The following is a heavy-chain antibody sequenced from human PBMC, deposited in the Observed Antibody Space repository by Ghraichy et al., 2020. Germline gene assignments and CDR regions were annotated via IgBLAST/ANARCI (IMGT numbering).Heavy chain of an antibody. CDR2: IYPGDSDT. D-gene: IGHD3-22*01. CDR3: ARLTYDSSGYYPHRPYFDY. Sequence: GESLNISCKGSGYSFTSYWIGWVRQMPGKGLEWMGIIYPGDSDTRYSPSFQGQVTISADKSISTAYLQWSSLKASDTAMYYCARLTYDSSGYYPHRPYFDYWGQGTLVTVSS. CDR1: GYSFTSYW. V-gene: IGHV5-51*01. J-gene: IGHJ4*02.